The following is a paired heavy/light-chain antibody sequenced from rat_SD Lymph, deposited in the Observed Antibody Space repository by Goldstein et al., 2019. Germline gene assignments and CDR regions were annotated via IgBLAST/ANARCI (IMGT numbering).Heavy chain of an antibody. D-gene: IGHD1-6*01. J-gene: IGHJ4*01. CDR1: GFTFSDYY. Sequence: EVQLVESGGGLVQPGRSLKLSCAASGFTFSDYYMAWVRQAPTKGLEWVASISYDGGSTYYRDSVKGRFTISRDNAKSSLYLQMDSLRSEDTATYYCTTDFRGVYYGLLRDYVMDAWGQGASVTVSS. CDR3: TTDFRGVYYGLLRDYVMDA. CDR2: ISYDGGST. V-gene: IGHV5-20*01.
Light chain of an antibody. CDR2: YTS. CDR1: QNINKY. Sequence: DIQMTQSPPSLSASLGDKVTITCQASQNINKYIAWYQQKPGKAPRQLIRYTSTLVSGTPSRFSGSGSGRDYSFSISNVESEDIASYYCLQYDNLPYTFGAGTKLELK. CDR3: LQYDNLPYT. J-gene: IGKJ2-3*01. V-gene: IGKV19S2*01.